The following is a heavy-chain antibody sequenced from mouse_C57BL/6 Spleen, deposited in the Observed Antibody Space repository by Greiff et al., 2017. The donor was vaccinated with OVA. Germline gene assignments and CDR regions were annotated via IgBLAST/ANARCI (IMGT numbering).Heavy chain of an antibody. CDR1: GFSLTSYG. J-gene: IGHJ3*01. V-gene: IGHV2-2*01. D-gene: IGHD2-4*01. Sequence: QVQLKESGPGLVQPSQSLSITCTVSGFSLTSYGVHWVRQSPGKGLEWLGVIWSGGSTDYNAAFISRLSISKDKSKSQVFFKMNSLQADDTAIYYCAREGLPAWFAYWGQGTLVTVSA. CDR3: AREGLPAWFAY. CDR2: IWSGGST.